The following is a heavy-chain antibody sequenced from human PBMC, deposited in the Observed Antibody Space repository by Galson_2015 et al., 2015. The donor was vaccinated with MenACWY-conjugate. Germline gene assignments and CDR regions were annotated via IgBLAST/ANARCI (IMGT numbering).Heavy chain of an antibody. J-gene: IGHJ6*02. V-gene: IGHV3-11*03. D-gene: IGHD3-16*01. CDR2: SSTSGRYT. CDR1: AFSVRDNY. CDR3: VRKFFAGGGRTLDV. Sequence: SLRLSCAASAFSVRDNYMSWVRQAPGKGLEWVSYSSTSGRYTDYADSVKGRFTVSRDNAKNSIFLQMNSLRAEDTAVYYCVRKFFAGGGRTLDVWGQGATVIVSS.